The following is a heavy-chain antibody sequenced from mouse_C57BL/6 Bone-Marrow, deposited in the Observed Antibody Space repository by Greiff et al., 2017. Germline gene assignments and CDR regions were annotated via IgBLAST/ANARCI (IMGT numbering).Heavy chain of an antibody. CDR1: GYTFTSYG. CDR3: ARGITTGRFDY. J-gene: IGHJ2*01. CDR2: IYPRSGNT. D-gene: IGHD1-1*01. Sequence: QVHVKQSGAELARPGASVKLSCKASGYTFTSYGISWVKQRTGQGLEWIGEIYPRSGNTYYNEKFKGKATLTADKSSSTAYMELRSLTSEDSAVYFCARGITTGRFDYWGQGTTLTVSS. V-gene: IGHV1-81*01.